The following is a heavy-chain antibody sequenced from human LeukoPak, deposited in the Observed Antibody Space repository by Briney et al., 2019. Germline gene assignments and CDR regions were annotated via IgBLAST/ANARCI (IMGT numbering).Heavy chain of an antibody. D-gene: IGHD3-10*01. Sequence: GASVKVSCKASGGTFSSYAISWVRQAPGQGLEWMGRIIPILGIANYAQKFQGRVTITADKSTSTAYTELSSLRSEDTAVYYCATIYGSGSYYNYWGQGTLVTVSS. CDR3: ATIYGSGSYYNY. J-gene: IGHJ4*02. V-gene: IGHV1-69*04. CDR1: GGTFSSYA. CDR2: IIPILGIA.